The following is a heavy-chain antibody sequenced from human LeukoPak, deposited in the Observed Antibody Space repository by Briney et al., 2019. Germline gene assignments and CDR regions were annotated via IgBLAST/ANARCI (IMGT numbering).Heavy chain of an antibody. CDR3: ARLTMVRGVPRAFDI. CDR2: IYPGDSDT. J-gene: IGHJ3*02. V-gene: IGHV5-51*01. Sequence: KVSCKGSGYSFTSYWIGWVRQMPGKGLEWMGIIYPGDSDTRYSPSFQGQVTISADKSISTAYLQWSSLKASDTAMYYCARLTMVRGVPRAFDIWGQGTMVTVSS. D-gene: IGHD3-10*01. CDR1: GYSFTSYW.